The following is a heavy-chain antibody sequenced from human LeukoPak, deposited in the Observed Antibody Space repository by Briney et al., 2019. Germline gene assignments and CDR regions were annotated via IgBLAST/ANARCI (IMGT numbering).Heavy chain of an antibody. Sequence: SETLSLTCTVSGGSISCYYWSRIRQPPGERVEWMGYIHSSGSTNYNPSLKSRITISVDTSKNQFSLKLTSVTAADTAVYYCARDYGDYEFIEWGQGTLVTVSS. CDR3: ARDYGDYEFIE. CDR1: GGSISCYY. J-gene: IGHJ4*02. D-gene: IGHD4-17*01. V-gene: IGHV4-59*01. CDR2: IHSSGST.